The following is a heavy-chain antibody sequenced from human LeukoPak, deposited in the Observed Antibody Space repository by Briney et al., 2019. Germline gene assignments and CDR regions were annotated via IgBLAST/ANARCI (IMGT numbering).Heavy chain of an antibody. CDR3: TREEKWVGYTGYEFQRWRAFDI. CDR1: GSTVTNAW. Sequence: GGSLRLSCAASGSTVTNAWMNWVRQAPGKGLEWVGRIKSTSDGGTTDSAAPLKGRFAMSRDDSMNSVYLHMTSLTPEDTAVYYCTREEKWVGYTGYEFQRWRAFDIWGQGTMVTVSS. V-gene: IGHV3-15*01. D-gene: IGHD5-12*01. CDR2: IKSTSDGGTT. J-gene: IGHJ3*02.